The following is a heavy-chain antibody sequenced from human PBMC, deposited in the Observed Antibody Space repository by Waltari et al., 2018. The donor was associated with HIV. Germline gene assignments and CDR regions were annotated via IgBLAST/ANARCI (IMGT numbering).Heavy chain of an antibody. Sequence: QVQLQESGPGLVKPSETLSLTCTVSGYSISSGYYWGWIRQPPGKGLEWIGSMYHSGSTYYNPAPKSRVTMSVDTSKNQSSLKLSSVTAADTAVYYCARRSGEYWYFDLWGRGTLVTVSS. CDR3: ARRSGEYWYFDL. CDR1: GYSISSGYY. D-gene: IGHD7-27*01. V-gene: IGHV4-38-2*02. J-gene: IGHJ2*01. CDR2: MYHSGST.